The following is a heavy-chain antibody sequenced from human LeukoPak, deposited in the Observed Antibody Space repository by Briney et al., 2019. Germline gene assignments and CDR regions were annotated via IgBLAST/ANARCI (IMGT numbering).Heavy chain of an antibody. J-gene: IGHJ5*02. CDR3: ATERSGGTWFDP. V-gene: IGHV1-46*01. CDR1: GYTFTTYH. CDR2: IDTSDGNT. Sequence: ASVKVSCKASGYTFTTYHMHWVRQAPGQGLEWVGMIDTSDGNTNYAQKFLDRVTMPRDTSTSTVYMELSGLRSYDTAVYYCATERSGGTWFDPWGQGTLVTVPS. D-gene: IGHD2-15*01.